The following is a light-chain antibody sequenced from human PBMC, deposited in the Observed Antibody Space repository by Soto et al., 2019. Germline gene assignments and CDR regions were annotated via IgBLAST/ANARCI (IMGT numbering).Light chain of an antibody. V-gene: IGKV3-11*01. CDR3: QQRNYWQVT. J-gene: IGKJ5*01. CDR1: QIISGY. Sequence: EIVLTQSAVTLSLSRGERATLSCRASQIISGYLAWYQQKPGQAPRLLIYDFSNRATGIPARFSGSGSGTDFNLTISSLEPQDFAIYYCQQRNYWQVTFAQGTRLEIK. CDR2: DFS.